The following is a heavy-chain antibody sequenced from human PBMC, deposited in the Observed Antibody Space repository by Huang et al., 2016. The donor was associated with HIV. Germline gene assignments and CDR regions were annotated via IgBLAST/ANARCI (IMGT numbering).Heavy chain of an antibody. V-gene: IGHV3-30*04. CDR3: ARDARVWRQNYYFDY. D-gene: IGHD1-7*01. CDR2: ISYDGTNK. Sequence: QVQLVESGGGGVQPGRSLRLSCGASGFTFNSYSIHWVRQVPGKGLEWVAVISYDGTNKYYAESVKGRFTVSRDNSKSTLYLQMNSLRVNDTAVYFCARDARVWRQNYYFDYWGQGTLVTVSS. CDR1: GFTFNSYS. J-gene: IGHJ4*02.